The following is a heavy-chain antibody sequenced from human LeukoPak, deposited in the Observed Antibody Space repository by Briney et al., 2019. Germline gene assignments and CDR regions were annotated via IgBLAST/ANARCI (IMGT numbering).Heavy chain of an antibody. V-gene: IGHV1-2*02. CDR3: ARGGEMATTGEYLDY. D-gene: IGHD5-24*01. CDR2: INPNSGGT. CDR1: GYTFTGYY. J-gene: IGHJ4*02. Sequence: ASVKVSCKASGYTFTGYYMHWVRQAPGQGLEWMGWINPNSGGTNYAQKFQGRVTMTRDTSISTAYMELSRLRSDDTAVYYCARGGEMATTGEYLDYWGQGTLVTVSS.